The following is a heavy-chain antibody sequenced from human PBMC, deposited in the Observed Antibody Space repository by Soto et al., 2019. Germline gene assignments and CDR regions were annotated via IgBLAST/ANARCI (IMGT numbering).Heavy chain of an antibody. Sequence: PGGSLRLSCAASGFTFSSYWMSWVRQAPGKGLEWVANIKQDGSEQSYVDSVKGRFTISRDNAKNSLYLQMNNPSDADTAAYYCAASPCVLLWFGEPPADYYYGMDVWGQGTTVTVSS. CDR1: GFTFSSYW. V-gene: IGHV3-7*01. CDR3: AASPCVLLWFGEPPADYYYGMDV. CDR2: IKQDGSEQ. D-gene: IGHD3-10*01. J-gene: IGHJ6*02.